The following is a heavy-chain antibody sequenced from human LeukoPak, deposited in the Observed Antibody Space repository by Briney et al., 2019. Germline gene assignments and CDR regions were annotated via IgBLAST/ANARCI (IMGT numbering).Heavy chain of an antibody. D-gene: IGHD3-22*01. CDR3: ARSSGYYLYYFDY. J-gene: IGHJ4*02. CDR2: IYTSGST. Sequence: SETLSLTCTVSGGSISSGSYYWSWIRQPAGKGLEWIGRIYTSGSTNYNPSLKSRVTISVDTSKNQFSLELSSVTAADTAVYYCARSSGYYLYYFDYWGQGTLVTVSS. CDR1: GGSISSGSYY. V-gene: IGHV4-61*02.